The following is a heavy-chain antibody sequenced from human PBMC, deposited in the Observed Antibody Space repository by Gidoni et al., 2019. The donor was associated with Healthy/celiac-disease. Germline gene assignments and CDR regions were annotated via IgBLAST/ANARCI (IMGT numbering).Heavy chain of an antibody. CDR2: IIPIFGTA. D-gene: IGHD2-21*02. V-gene: IGHV1-69*01. CDR3: ATCYYRAYYYYYMDV. J-gene: IGHJ6*03. Sequence: QVQRVQSGAEVKKPGSSVKVSCKASGGTVSSYAISWVRQAPGQGLEWMGGIIPIFGTANYAQKFQGRVTITADESTSTAYMELSSLRSEDTAVYYCATCYYRAYYYYYMDVWGKGTTVTVSS. CDR1: GGTVSSYA.